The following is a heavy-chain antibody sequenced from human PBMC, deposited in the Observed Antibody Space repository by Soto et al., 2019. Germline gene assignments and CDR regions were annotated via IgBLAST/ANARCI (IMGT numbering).Heavy chain of an antibody. Sequence: PGGSLRLSCTASGFTFGDYAMSWVRQAPGKGLEWVGFIRSKAYGGTTEYAASVKGRFTISRDDSKSIAYLQMNSLKTEDTAVYYCTREDDSSGFGAFDIWGQGTMVTVS. CDR2: IRSKAYGGTT. D-gene: IGHD3-22*01. J-gene: IGHJ3*02. V-gene: IGHV3-49*04. CDR3: TREDDSSGFGAFDI. CDR1: GFTFGDYA.